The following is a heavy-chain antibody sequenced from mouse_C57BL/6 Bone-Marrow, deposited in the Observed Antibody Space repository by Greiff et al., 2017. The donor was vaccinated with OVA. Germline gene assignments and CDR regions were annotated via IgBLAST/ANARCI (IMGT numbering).Heavy chain of an antibody. D-gene: IGHD2-4*01. CDR2: INPNNGGT. J-gene: IGHJ1*03. CDR3: ARRTSYYDYDDWYFDV. Sequence: EVQLQESGPELVKPGASVKIPCKASGYTFTDYNMDWVKQSHGKSLEWIGDINPNNGGTIYNQKFKGKATLTVDKSSSTAYMELRSLTSEDTAVYYCARRTSYYDYDDWYFDVWGTGTTVTVSS. V-gene: IGHV1-18*01. CDR1: GYTFTDYN.